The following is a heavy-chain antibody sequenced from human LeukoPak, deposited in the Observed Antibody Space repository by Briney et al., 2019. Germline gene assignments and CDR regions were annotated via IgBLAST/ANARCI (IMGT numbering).Heavy chain of an antibody. V-gene: IGHV1-69*01. CDR2: IIPIFGTA. CDR1: GGTFSSYA. D-gene: IGHD3-22*01. Sequence: ASVKVSCKASGGTFSSYAISWVRQAPGQGLEWMGGIIPIFGTANYAQKFQGRVTITADESTSTAYMELSSLRSEDTAVYYCASWFGETYYDSSGSNWFDPWGQGTLVTVFS. CDR3: ASWFGETYYDSSGSNWFDP. J-gene: IGHJ5*02.